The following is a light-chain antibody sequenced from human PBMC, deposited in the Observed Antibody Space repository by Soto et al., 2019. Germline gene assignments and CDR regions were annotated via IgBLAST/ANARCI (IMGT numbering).Light chain of an antibody. CDR3: QHSYSTRT. Sequence: DIQMTQSPSSLSASIGDRVTISCRASQDIGADVNWYQHKQGKAPRVLMYAASNLKSGVPPIFSGSGVGRYFTLTISDLQPEDFATYYCQHSYSTRTFGQGTKVERK. CDR2: AAS. J-gene: IGKJ1*01. CDR1: QDIGAD. V-gene: IGKV1-39*01.